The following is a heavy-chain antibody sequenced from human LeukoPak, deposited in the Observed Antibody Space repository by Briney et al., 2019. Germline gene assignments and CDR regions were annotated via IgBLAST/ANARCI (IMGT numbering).Heavy chain of an antibody. CDR3: ARDREYYYDSSGYYNDAFDI. Sequence: GASVKVSCKASGGTFSSYAISWVRQAPGQGLEWMGRIIPIFGIANYAQKFQGRVTITADKSTSTAYMELSSLRSEDTAVYYCARDREYYYDSSGYYNDAFDIWGQGTVVTVSS. V-gene: IGHV1-69*04. J-gene: IGHJ3*02. D-gene: IGHD3-22*01. CDR2: IIPIFGIA. CDR1: GGTFSSYA.